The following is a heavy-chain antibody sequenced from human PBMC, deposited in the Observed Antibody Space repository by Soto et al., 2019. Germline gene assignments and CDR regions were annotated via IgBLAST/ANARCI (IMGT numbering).Heavy chain of an antibody. J-gene: IGHJ4*02. Sequence: PGGSLRLSCAASGFTFSSYSMSWVRQAPGKGLEWVSGFRSSGDGGTTYYADSVKGRFTISRDNSKNTLFLQMNSLRAEDTAIYYCAQKVTSGPGSQYFDYWGQGTLVTVSS. V-gene: IGHV3-23*01. D-gene: IGHD3-10*01. CDR1: GFTFSSYS. CDR2: FRSSGDGGTT. CDR3: AQKVTSGPGSQYFDY.